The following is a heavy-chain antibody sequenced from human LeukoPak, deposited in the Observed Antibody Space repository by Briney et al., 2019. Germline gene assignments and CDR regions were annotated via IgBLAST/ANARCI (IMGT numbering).Heavy chain of an antibody. CDR3: ARDSPNYDSSGYVGIGAFDI. V-gene: IGHV3-30*04. Sequence: GGSLRLSCAASGFTFSSYAMHWVRQAPGKGLEWVAVISYDGSNKYYADSVKGRFTISRDNSKNTLYLQMNSLRAEDTAVYYCARDSPNYDSSGYVGIGAFDIWGQGTMVTVSS. CDR1: GFTFSSYA. J-gene: IGHJ3*02. CDR2: ISYDGSNK. D-gene: IGHD3-22*01.